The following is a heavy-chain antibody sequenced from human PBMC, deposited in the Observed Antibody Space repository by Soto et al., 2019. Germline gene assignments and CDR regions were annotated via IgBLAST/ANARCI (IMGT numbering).Heavy chain of an antibody. J-gene: IGHJ3*01. D-gene: IGHD4-17*01. CDR2: ISDSGGST. V-gene: IGHV3-23*01. CDR1: GFTCSSYA. Sequence: EVQLLESGGGLVQPGGSLRLSCTASGFTCSSYAMSWVRQAPGKGLEWVSGISDSGGSTYYADSVKGRFTISRDNSKNTLYLQMNSLRVEDTAVYYCAKDVSVTPFDSFDCWGQGTMVNVSS. CDR3: AKDVSVTPFDSFDC.